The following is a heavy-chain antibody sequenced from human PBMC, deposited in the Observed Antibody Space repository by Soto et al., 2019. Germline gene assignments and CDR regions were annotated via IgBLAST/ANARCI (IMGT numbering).Heavy chain of an antibody. D-gene: IGHD6-6*01. V-gene: IGHV1-2*02. CDR3: AREQGSSATYYYYYGMDV. J-gene: IGHJ6*02. CDR1: GYTFTGYY. CDR2: INPNSGGT. Sequence: ASVKVSCKASGYTFTGYYMHWVRQAPGQGLEWMGWINPNSGGTNYAQKFQGRVTMTRDTSISTAYMELSRLRSDDTAVYYCAREQGSSATYYYYYGMDVWGQGTTVTVSS.